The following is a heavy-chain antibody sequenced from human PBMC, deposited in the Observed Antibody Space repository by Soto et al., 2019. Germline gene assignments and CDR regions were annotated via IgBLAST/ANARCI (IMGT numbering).Heavy chain of an antibody. CDR1: GGTFSSYA. D-gene: IGHD3-22*01. CDR3: ARGGYYYDSRGYLFDY. V-gene: IGHV1-69*01. CDR2: IIPIFGTA. J-gene: IGHJ4*02. Sequence: QVQLVQSGAEVKKPGSSVKVSCKASGGTFSSYAISWVRQAPGQGLEWMGAIIPIFGTANYAQKFQGRVTISADESASKAYLELSSLRSEDTAVYYCARGGYYYDSRGYLFDYWGQGTLVTVSS.